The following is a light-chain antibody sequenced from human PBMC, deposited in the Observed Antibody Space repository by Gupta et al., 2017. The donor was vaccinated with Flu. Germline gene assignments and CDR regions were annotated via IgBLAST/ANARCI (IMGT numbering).Light chain of an antibody. J-gene: IGKJ3*01. CDR2: DAS. CDR1: QSVSSY. CDR3: RQSSQGPAFT. Sequence: VLTQSPATLSLSPGDRATLSCRRSQSVSSYLDWYQQKPGQAPRLLIYDASNRAAGIPASFSGSGSGTDFTLTISRLEAEDFAVYYCRQSSQGPAFTFGPGTKVDIK. V-gene: IGKV3-11*01.